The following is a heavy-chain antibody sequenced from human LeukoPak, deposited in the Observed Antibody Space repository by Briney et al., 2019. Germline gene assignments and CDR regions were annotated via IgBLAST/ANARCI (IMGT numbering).Heavy chain of an antibody. J-gene: IGHJ4*02. CDR2: INPSGGST. Sequence: ASVKVSCKASGYTFTSYYMHWVRQAPGQGLEWTGIINPSGGSTSYAQKFQGRVTMTRDTSTSTVYMELSSLRSEDTAVYYCARVGGVWGSYRYTLDYWGQGTLVTVSS. D-gene: IGHD3-16*02. CDR1: GYTFTSYY. V-gene: IGHV1-46*01. CDR3: ARVGGVWGSYRYTLDY.